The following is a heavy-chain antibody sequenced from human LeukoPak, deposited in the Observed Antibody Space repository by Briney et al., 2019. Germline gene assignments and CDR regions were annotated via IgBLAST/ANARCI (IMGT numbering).Heavy chain of an antibody. CDR3: YDSSGRPFDY. Sequence: GGSLRLSCAASGFTFSSYAMSWLRQAPGKGLEWVSAITGSGVSTYYADSVKGRFTISRDNSKNTLYLQMNSLTAEDTAVYYCYDSSGRPFDYWGQGTLVTVSS. CDR2: ITGSGVST. J-gene: IGHJ4*02. CDR1: GFTFSSYA. D-gene: IGHD3-22*01. V-gene: IGHV3-23*01.